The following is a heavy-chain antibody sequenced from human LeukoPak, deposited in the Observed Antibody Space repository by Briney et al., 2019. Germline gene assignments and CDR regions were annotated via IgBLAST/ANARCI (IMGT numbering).Heavy chain of an antibody. D-gene: IGHD6-19*01. CDR1: GYTFTSYG. J-gene: IGHJ6*02. Sequence: ASVKVSCKASGYTFTSYGISWVRQAPGQGLEGRGWISAYNGNTNYAQKLQGRVTMTTDTSTSTAYMELRSLRSDDTAVYYCARADSSGSLVMDVWGQGTTVTVSS. V-gene: IGHV1-18*01. CDR2: ISAYNGNT. CDR3: ARADSSGSLVMDV.